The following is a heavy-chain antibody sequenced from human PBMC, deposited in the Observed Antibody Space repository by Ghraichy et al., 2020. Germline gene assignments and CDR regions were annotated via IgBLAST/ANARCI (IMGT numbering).Heavy chain of an antibody. D-gene: IGHD2-15*01. V-gene: IGHV1-18*01. CDR2: ISAYNGNT. J-gene: IGHJ5*02. Sequence: ASVKVSCKASGYTFTSYGISWVRQAPGQGLEWMGWISAYNGNTNYAQKLQGRVTMTTDTSTSTAYMELRSLRSDDTAVYYCARDFGGYCSGGSCYANWFDPWGQGTLVTVSS. CDR1: GYTFTSYG. CDR3: ARDFGGYCSGGSCYANWFDP.